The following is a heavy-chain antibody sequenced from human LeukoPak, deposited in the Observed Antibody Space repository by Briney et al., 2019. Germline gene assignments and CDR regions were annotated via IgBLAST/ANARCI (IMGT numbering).Heavy chain of an antibody. CDR2: IGYAGDT. J-gene: IGHJ4*02. Sequence: SETLSLTCAVYGGSFSGYYWAWIRQPPGEGLEWIGSIGYAGDTYYNSSLMSRLTISVDTSKNQFSLKLGSLTAADTAVYYCARLYGDYGAFDYWGQGILVTVSS. CDR1: GGSFSGYY. CDR3: ARLYGDYGAFDY. V-gene: IGHV4-34*01. D-gene: IGHD4-17*01.